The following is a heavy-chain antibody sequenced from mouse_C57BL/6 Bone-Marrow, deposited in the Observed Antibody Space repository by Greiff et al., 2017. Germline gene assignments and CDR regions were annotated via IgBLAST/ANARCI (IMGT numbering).Heavy chain of an antibody. D-gene: IGHD1-1*01. J-gene: IGHJ4*01. CDR3: ARDGSSDYAMDY. Sequence: VQLKQSGAELMKPGASVKLSCKATGYTFTGYWIEWVKQRPGHGLEWIGEILPGSGSTNYNEKFKGRATITADTSSNTAYMQLIRLTAEDSAIYSCARDGSSDYAMDYWGQGTSVTVSS. CDR2: ILPGSGST. CDR1: GYTFTGYW. V-gene: IGHV1-9*01.